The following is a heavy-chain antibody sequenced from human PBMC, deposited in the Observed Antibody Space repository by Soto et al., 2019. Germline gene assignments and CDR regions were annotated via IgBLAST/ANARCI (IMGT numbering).Heavy chain of an antibody. CDR1: GFTFSSYG. CDR3: VRRGYNWQFSDY. V-gene: IGHV3-23*01. CDR2: ISNSGSEI. D-gene: IGHD6-25*01. Sequence: VGSVRLSCAASGFTFSSYGMSWVRQAPGKGLEWVSSISNSGSEIFYAASVKGRFTISRDSSKNTLYLEMSSLRPEDTAVYYCVRRGYNWQFSDYWGQGTLVTVSS. J-gene: IGHJ4*02.